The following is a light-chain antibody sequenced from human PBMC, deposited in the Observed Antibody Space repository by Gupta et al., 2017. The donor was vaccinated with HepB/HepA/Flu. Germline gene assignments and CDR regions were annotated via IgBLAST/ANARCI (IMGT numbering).Light chain of an antibody. V-gene: IGLV1-40*01. CDR3: QSYDSSLIGSRV. Sequence: QSVLTQPPSVSGAPGQRVTISCTGSSSNIGAGYDVHWYQQLPGTAPKLLIYGNSTRPSGVPDRFSGSKSGTSASLAITGLQAEDEVDYYCQSYDSSLIGSRVFGGGTKLTVL. CDR2: GNS. J-gene: IGLJ2*01. CDR1: SSNIGAGYD.